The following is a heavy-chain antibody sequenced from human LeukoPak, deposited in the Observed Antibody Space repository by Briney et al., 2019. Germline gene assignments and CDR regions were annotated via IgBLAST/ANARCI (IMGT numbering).Heavy chain of an antibody. D-gene: IGHD3-3*01. CDR2: INPNSGGT. CDR3: ARQLFVVPPSFDP. J-gene: IGHJ5*02. CDR1: GYTFTGYY. Sequence: GASVKVSCKASGYTFTGYYMHWVRQAPGQGLEWMGWINPNSGGTNYAQKFQGRVTMTRDTSISTAYMELSRLRSDDTAVYYCARQLFVVPPSFDPWGQGTLVTVSS. V-gene: IGHV1-2*02.